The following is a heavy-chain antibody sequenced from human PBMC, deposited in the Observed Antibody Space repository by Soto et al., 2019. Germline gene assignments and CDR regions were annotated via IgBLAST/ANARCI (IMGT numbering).Heavy chain of an antibody. J-gene: IGHJ1*01. CDR2: ISSNGGTT. CDR3: VKATGAVTGDEYFQN. V-gene: IGHV3-64D*06. CDR1: GFTFSSYA. D-gene: IGHD6-19*01. Sequence: GVSLRLSCSASGFTFSSYAMHWVRQAPGKGLEYASGISSNGGTTYYVDSLKGRFIISRDNSKNTLYLQMSSLKTEDTAVYYCVKATGAVTGDEYFQNCGLGTLVTVSA.